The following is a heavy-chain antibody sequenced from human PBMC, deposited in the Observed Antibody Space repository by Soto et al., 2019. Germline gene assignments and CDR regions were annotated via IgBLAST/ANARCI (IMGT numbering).Heavy chain of an antibody. V-gene: IGHV3-72*01. Sequence: EVQLVESGGGLVQPGGSLRLSCAASGFTFSDHYMDWVRQAPGKGLEWVGRTRNKANSYTTEYAASVKGRFTISRDDSKNSLYLQMNSLKTEDTAVYYCALRVSGSYQGAYFDYWGQGTLVTVSS. J-gene: IGHJ4*02. CDR3: ALRVSGSYQGAYFDY. D-gene: IGHD1-26*01. CDR2: TRNKANSYTT. CDR1: GFTFSDHY.